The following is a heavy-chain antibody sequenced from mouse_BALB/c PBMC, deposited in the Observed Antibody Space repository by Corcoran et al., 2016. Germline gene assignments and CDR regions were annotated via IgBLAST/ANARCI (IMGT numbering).Heavy chain of an antibody. J-gene: IGHJ3*01. CDR2: IWWDDDK. D-gene: IGHD2-1*01. CDR1: GFSLSTSGMG. Sequence: QVTLKESGPGILQPSQTLSLTCSFSGFSLSTSGMGVGWIRQPSGKGLEWLAHIWWDDDKRYNQALKSRRTISKDTSSNQVFLKIASVDTADTDTYDCARRVGNYVFAYWGQGTLVTGSA. V-gene: IGHV8-12*01. CDR3: ARRVGNYVFAY.